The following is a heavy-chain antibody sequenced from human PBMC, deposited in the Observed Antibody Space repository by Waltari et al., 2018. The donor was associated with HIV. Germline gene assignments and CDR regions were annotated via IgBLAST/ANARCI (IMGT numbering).Heavy chain of an antibody. CDR2: INHSGST. D-gene: IGHD3-22*01. CDR1: GGSFRGYY. CDR3: ARGVLGYDSSGPGGY. V-gene: IGHV4-34*01. J-gene: IGHJ4*02. Sequence: QVQLQQWGAGLLKPSETLSLTCAVYGGSFRGYYWSWIRQHPGKGLGWIGEINHSGSTNYNPSLKSRVTISVDTSKNQFSLKLSSVTAADTAVYYCARGVLGYDSSGPGGYWGQGTLVTVSS.